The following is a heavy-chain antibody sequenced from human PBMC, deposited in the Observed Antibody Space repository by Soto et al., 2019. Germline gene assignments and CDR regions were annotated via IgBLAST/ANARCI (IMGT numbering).Heavy chain of an antibody. CDR2: MSYDETKK. CDR3: AKDRRDGDFMHILVVDF. CDR1: GFSLSSYA. Sequence: QVQLVESGGGVVQPGGSLRLSCATSGFSLSSYAMHWVRQAPGKGLEWVALMSYDETKKYYADSVKGRFTISRDTSKNTLFLQMNNLRVEDTAVYDCAKDRRDGDFMHILVVDFWGQGALVTVSS. V-gene: IGHV3-30*18. D-gene: IGHD2-15*01. J-gene: IGHJ4*02.